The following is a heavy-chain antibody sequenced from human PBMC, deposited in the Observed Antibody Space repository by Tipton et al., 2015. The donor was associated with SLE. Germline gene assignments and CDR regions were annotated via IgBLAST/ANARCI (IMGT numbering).Heavy chain of an antibody. V-gene: IGHV1-69*05. CDR2: IIPIFGTA. CDR1: GYTFTSYG. Sequence: QSGPEVKKPGASVKVSCKASGYTFTSYGISWVRQAPGQGLEWMGGIIPIFGTANYAQKFQGRVTITTDESTSTAYMELSSLRSEDTAVYYCARWTTGTSVFDPWGQGTLVTVSS. CDR3: ARWTTGTSVFDP. J-gene: IGHJ5*02. D-gene: IGHD1-1*01.